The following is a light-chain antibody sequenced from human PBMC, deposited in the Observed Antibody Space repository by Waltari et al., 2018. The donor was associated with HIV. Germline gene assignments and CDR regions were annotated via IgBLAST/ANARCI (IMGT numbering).Light chain of an antibody. CDR1: ALPRKY. CDR3: YSTDDSGNPLAV. J-gene: IGLJ7*01. Sequence: SYELTQPPSVSVSPGQTARITCSGDALPRKYAYWYQQKSGQAPVLVIYEDNRRKDGIPERCSGSRAGTMATLTSSGAQVEDEGDYYCYSTDDSGNPLAVFGGGTQLTVL. V-gene: IGLV3-10*01. CDR2: EDN.